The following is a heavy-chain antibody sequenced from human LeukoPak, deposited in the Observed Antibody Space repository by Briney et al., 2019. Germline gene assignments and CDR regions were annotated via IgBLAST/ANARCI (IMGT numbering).Heavy chain of an antibody. CDR1: GGSISSGSYY. D-gene: IGHD6-19*01. Sequence: SQTLSRTCTVSGGSISSGSYYWSWIRQPAGKGLEWIGRIYTSGSINYNPSLKSRVTISGDMSKNQFSLKLSSVTAADTAVYYCARDIGWIDYWGQGTLVTVSS. J-gene: IGHJ4*02. CDR2: IYTSGSI. CDR3: ARDIGWIDY. V-gene: IGHV4-61*02.